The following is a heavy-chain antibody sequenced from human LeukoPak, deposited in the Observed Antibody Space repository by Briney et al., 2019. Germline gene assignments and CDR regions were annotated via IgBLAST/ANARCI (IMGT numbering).Heavy chain of an antibody. CDR2: IIPILGIA. V-gene: IGHV1-69*04. J-gene: IGHJ5*02. D-gene: IGHD3-10*01. CDR3: ARAAWFGELLSPWFDP. CDR1: GGTFSSYA. Sequence: SVKVSCKASGGTFSSYAISWVRQAPGQGLEWMGRIIPILGIANYAQKFQGRVTMTRNTSISTAYMEPSSLRSEDTAVYYCARAAWFGELLSPWFDPWGQGTLVTVSS.